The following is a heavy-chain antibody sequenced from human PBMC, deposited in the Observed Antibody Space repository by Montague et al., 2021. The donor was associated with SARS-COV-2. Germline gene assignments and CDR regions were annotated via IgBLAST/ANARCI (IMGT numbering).Heavy chain of an antibody. Sequence: CAISGDSVGVNAAAWNWIGQSPSVGLEWLGMTNYRSKWTSDYATSVEGRISIDPDTSKNQFFLHLRSVTPEDTGVYYCVRDTGSAQAGLDAWGQGTLVTVSS. CDR2: TNYRSKWTS. J-gene: IGHJ5*02. V-gene: IGHV6-1*01. CDR1: GDSVGVNAAA. D-gene: IGHD4-17*01. CDR3: VRDTGSAQAGLDA.